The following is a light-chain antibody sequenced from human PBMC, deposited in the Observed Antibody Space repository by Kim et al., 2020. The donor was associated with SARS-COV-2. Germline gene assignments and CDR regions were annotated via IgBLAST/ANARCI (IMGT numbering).Light chain of an antibody. CDR2: YDS. Sequence: SYELTQPPSVSVAPGKTARITCWGNNIGRQSVHWYQQKPGQAPVLVIYYDSNRPSGIPERFSGSNSGNTATLTISRVEAGDEAEYFCQVWDSSSDHVVFG. V-gene: IGLV3-21*04. CDR3: QVWDSSSDHVV. J-gene: IGLJ2*01. CDR1: NIGRQS.